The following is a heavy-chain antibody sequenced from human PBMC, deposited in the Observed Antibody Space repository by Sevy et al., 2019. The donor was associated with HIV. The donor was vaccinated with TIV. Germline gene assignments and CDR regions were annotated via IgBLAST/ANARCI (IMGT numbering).Heavy chain of an antibody. V-gene: IGHV4-61*01. Sequence: SETLSLTCTVSGGSVSSGSNYWTWLRQPPGKGLEWIGFIYHSGTTEYNPSLNSRVNIALDTSKNQFSRKPGSVTAADTAVYFCVRDRVFNMPPDYWGQGTLVTVSS. CDR3: VRDRVFNMPPDY. J-gene: IGHJ4*02. CDR2: IYHSGTT. D-gene: IGHD2-2*01. CDR1: GGSVSSGSNY.